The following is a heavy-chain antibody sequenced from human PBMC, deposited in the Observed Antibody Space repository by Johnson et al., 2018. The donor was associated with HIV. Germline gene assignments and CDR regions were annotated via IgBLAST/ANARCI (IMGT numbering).Heavy chain of an antibody. V-gene: IGHV3-23*04. J-gene: IGHJ3*02. D-gene: IGHD3-22*01. CDR2: ITGSGGST. CDR1: GFTFSSYA. Sequence: EVQLVESGGGLVQPGGSLRLSCAASGFTFSSYAMSWVRQAPGKGLEWVSAITGSGGSTYYADSVKGRFTLSRDNSKNTLYLKMNRLRAEDTAVYYCAKDKGYYDSSGPKGIWGQGTMVTVSS. CDR3: AKDKGYYDSSGPKGI.